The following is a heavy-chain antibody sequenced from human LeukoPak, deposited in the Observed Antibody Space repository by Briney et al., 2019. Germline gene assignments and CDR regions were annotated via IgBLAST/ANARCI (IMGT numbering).Heavy chain of an antibody. D-gene: IGHD3-22*01. CDR1: GGTFSSYA. CDR2: IIPIFGTA. V-gene: IGHV1-69*05. CDR3: ARVDYYDSSGYSEIDY. Sequence: SVKVSCKASGGTFSSYAISWVRQAPRQGLEWMGRIIPIFGTANYAQKFQGRVTITTDESTSTAYMELSSLRSEDTAVYYCARVDYYDSSGYSEIDYWGQGTLVTVSS. J-gene: IGHJ4*02.